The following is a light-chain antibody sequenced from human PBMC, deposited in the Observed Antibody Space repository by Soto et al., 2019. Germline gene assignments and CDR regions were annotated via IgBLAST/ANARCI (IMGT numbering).Light chain of an antibody. CDR2: GAS. J-gene: IGKJ1*01. CDR1: QSIATSQ. V-gene: IGKV3-20*01. Sequence: EIVLTQSPGTLSLSPGERATLFGRASQSIATSQLAWYQQKPGQAPRLLIGASTRATGIPDRFSDSGSGTDFTLTISRLEPEDFAVYYCQQFAASPRTFGQGTTVEIK. CDR3: QQFAASPRT.